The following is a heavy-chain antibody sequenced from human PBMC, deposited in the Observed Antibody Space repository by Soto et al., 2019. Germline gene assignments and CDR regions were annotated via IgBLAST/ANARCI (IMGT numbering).Heavy chain of an antibody. CDR2: VTSRGDTT. V-gene: IGHV3-23*01. CDR1: GFIFSNYA. Sequence: EVQLLQSGGGLVQPGGSLRLSCAASGFIFSNYAMNWVRQAPGKGLEWVSIVTSRGDTTYYADSVKGRFTISRDNSKNTLYLQVNRLTAEDTAVYYCAKDRIGGGLNYWGQGTLVSVSS. D-gene: IGHD1-26*01. CDR3: AKDRIGGGLNY. J-gene: IGHJ4*02.